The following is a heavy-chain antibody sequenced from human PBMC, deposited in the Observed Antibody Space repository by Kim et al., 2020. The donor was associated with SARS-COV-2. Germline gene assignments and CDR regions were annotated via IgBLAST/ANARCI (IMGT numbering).Heavy chain of an antibody. CDR3: ARDEEGRSYDILNGHRGLFDY. J-gene: IGHJ4*02. Sequence: GGSLRLSCAASGFTFSNYWMSWVRQTPGKGLEWVANIKQDGSEQYYVDSVKGRFSISRDNAKNSVSLQMNSLRAEDTAVYYCARDEEGRSYDILNGHRGLFDYWGQGTLVSVSS. V-gene: IGHV3-7*01. CDR2: IKQDGSEQ. D-gene: IGHD3-9*01. CDR1: GFTFSNYW.